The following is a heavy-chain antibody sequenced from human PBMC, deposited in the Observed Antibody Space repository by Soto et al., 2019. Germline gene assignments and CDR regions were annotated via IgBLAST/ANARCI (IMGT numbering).Heavy chain of an antibody. CDR3: ESPDAYKGYDDGMDV. CDR1: GGTFSSHA. Sequence: QVQLVQSGAEVKKPGSSVKVSCKASGGTFSSHAISWVRQAPGQGLEWMGGRIPILGIANYAQKFQGRVTITADESTNTAYMDLISLRSEDIDVYYSESPDAYKGYDDGMDVGSQGTTVTVSS. D-gene: IGHD1-1*01. V-gene: IGHV1-69*04. CDR2: RIPILGIA. J-gene: IGHJ6*02.